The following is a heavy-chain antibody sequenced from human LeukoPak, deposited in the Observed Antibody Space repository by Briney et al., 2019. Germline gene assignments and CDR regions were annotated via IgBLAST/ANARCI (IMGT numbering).Heavy chain of an antibody. D-gene: IGHD3-16*01. CDR2: ISAYNGDT. Sequence: EASVKVSCKASGYTFTNYGISWVRQAPGQGLEWMGWISAYNGDTKYAQKLQGRVTMTTDTSTSTAYMELRSLRSDETAVYYCARDGYTFGGVKTRFDFWGQGTLVTVSP. CDR3: ARDGYTFGGVKTRFDF. J-gene: IGHJ4*02. CDR1: GYTFTNYG. V-gene: IGHV1-18*01.